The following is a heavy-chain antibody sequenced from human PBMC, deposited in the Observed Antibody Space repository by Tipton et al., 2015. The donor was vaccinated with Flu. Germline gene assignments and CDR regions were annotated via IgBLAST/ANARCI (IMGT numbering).Heavy chain of an antibody. J-gene: IGHJ4*02. CDR3: VGDKNFDDFDN. Sequence: LRLSCTVSGGSINSTTHYWGWVRQPPGKGLEWIATVFHSGLTYYNPSLKSRVSIAIDTSKNQFSLRMNSVTAADSAVYYCVGDKNFDDFDNWGQGTLVTVSS. D-gene: IGHD2-21*01. CDR1: GGSINSTTHY. V-gene: IGHV4-39*07. CDR2: VFHSGLT.